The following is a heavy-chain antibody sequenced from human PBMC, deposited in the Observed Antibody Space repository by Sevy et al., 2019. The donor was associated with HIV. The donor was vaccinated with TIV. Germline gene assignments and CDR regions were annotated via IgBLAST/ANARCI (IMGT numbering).Heavy chain of an antibody. Sequence: GGSLRLSCAASGFTFSDYYMTWIRQAPGKGLEWVAYITSSGDTIYYADSVKGRFTISRDNAKNSLYLQMNSLGAEDTAVYYCARPRFLEWLSSAAFDIWGQGTMVTVSS. J-gene: IGHJ3*02. CDR3: ARPRFLEWLSSAAFDI. CDR2: ITSSGDTI. CDR1: GFTFSDYY. V-gene: IGHV3-11*04. D-gene: IGHD3-3*01.